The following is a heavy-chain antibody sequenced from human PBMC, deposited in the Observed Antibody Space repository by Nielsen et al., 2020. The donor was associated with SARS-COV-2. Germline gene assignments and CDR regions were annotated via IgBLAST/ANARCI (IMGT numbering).Heavy chain of an antibody. CDR1: GGSISSSSYY. CDR2: IYYSGST. V-gene: IGHV4-61*01. J-gene: IGHJ5*02. D-gene: IGHD6-19*01. CDR3: ARGAQWLVPLDP. Sequence: SETLSLTCTVSGGSISSSSYYWSWIRQPPGKGLEWIGYIYYSGSTNYNPSLKSRVTISVDTSKNQFSLKLSSVTAADTAVYYCARGAQWLVPLDPWGQGTLVTVSS.